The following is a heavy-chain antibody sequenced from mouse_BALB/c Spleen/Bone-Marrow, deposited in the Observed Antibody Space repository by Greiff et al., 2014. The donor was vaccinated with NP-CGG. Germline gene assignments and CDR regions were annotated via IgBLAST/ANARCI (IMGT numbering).Heavy chain of an antibody. V-gene: IGHV1-7*01. J-gene: IGHJ3*01. CDR3: ARSATMIFAY. D-gene: IGHD2-4*01. CDR2: IYPSTGYT. Sequence: QVQLKESGAEIAKTGASVKMSCKASGYTFTSYWMHWGKKRPGQGLGWIGYIYPSTGYTGYNKKFKDKATFNADKSSRTAYMQLSSLTSEASAVFYWARSATMIFAYWGQGTLVTVSA. CDR1: GYTFTSYW.